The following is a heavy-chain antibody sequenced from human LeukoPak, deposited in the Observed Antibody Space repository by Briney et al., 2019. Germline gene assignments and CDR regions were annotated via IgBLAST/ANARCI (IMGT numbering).Heavy chain of an antibody. CDR1: GFTFSNAW. CDR2: ISGSGGST. V-gene: IGHV3-23*01. D-gene: IGHD4-17*01. CDR3: ANLPTVTTLDY. Sequence: PGGSLRLSCAASGFTFSNAWMSWVRQAPGKGLEWVSAISGSGGSTYYADSVKGRFTISRDNSKNTLYLQMNSLRAEDTAVYYCANLPTVTTLDYWGQGTLVTVSS. J-gene: IGHJ4*02.